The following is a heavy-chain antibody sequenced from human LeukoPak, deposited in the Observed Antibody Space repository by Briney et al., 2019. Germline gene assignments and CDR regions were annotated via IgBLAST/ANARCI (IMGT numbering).Heavy chain of an antibody. Sequence: SETLSLTCAVSGYSISSGYYWGWIRQPPGKGLEWIGSIYHSGSTYYNPSLKSRVTISVDTSKNQFSLKLSSVTAADTAVYYCASLLGTAPITDIVVVPAAISDYRGQGTLVTVSS. D-gene: IGHD2-2*02. CDR2: IYHSGST. CDR1: GYSISSGYY. CDR3: ASLLGTAPITDIVVVPAAISDY. V-gene: IGHV4-38-2*01. J-gene: IGHJ4*02.